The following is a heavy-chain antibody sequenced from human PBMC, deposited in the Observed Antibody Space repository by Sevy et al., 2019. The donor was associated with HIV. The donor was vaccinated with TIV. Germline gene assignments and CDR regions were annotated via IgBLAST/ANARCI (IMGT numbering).Heavy chain of an antibody. V-gene: IGHV3-33*01. D-gene: IGHD3-16*01. J-gene: IGHJ4*02. CDR2: IWDDGTYK. CDR3: ARYWGRDGHSIDY. CDR1: GFIFSNYA. Sequence: GGSLRLSCATSGFIFSNYAMHWIRQAPGKGLEWVAVIWDDGTYKYYADSVQGRFTISRDNSKNTLYLQMNSLRVEDTAVYYCARYWGRDGHSIDYWGQGTLVTVSS.